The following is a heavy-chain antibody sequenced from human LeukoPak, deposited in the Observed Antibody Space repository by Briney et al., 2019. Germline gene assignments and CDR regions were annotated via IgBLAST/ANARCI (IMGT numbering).Heavy chain of an antibody. J-gene: IGHJ2*01. CDR2: IYNSGST. CDR1: GGSVSSGRYY. V-gene: IGHV4-61*01. CDR3: ARGRWYFDL. Sequence: SETLSLTCTVSGGSVSSGRYYWSWIRQPPGKGLEWIGYIYNSGSTNYSPSLKRRVTISVDTSKNQFSLKLSSVTAADRAVYYCARGRWYFDLWGRGTLVTVSS.